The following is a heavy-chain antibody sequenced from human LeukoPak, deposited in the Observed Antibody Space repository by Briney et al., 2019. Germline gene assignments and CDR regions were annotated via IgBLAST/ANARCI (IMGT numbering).Heavy chain of an antibody. CDR2: MYSGGTT. V-gene: IGHV3-53*01. J-gene: IGHJ4*02. CDR3: AEDEATSWGAIAS. Sequence: PGGSLRLSCAAAGFTVSGTHMSWVRQAPGKGLEWVSAMYSGGTTYYADSVMGRFTVSRDSSMNTLFLHMNSLRVDDTAVYYCAEDEATSWGAIASWGQRTLVTVSS. D-gene: IGHD3-16*01. CDR1: GFTVSGTH.